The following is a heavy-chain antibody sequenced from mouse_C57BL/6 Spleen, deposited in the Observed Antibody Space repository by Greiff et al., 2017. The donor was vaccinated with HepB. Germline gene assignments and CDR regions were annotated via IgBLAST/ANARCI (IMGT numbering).Heavy chain of an antibody. CDR2: IWRGGST. J-gene: IGHJ4*01. V-gene: IGHV2-5*01. Sequence: VKLQESGPGLVQPSQSLSITCTVSGFSLTSYGVHWVRQSPGKGLEWLGVIWRGGSTDYNAAFMSRLSITKDNSKSQVFFKMNSLQADDTAIYYCAKEGQGGYAMDYWGQGTSVTVSS. D-gene: IGHD3-3*01. CDR3: AKEGQGGYAMDY. CDR1: GFSLTSYG.